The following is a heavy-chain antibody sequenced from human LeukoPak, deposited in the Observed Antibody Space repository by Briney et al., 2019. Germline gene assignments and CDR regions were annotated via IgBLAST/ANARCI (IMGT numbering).Heavy chain of an antibody. D-gene: IGHD3-22*01. Sequence: GGSLRLSCAASGFTFSSYAMSWVRQAPGKGLEWVSAISGSGGSTYYADSVKGRFTISRDDSKNTLYLQMNSLRAEDTAVYYCARESNYYDSSGYYPYYFDYWGQGTLVTVSS. CDR2: ISGSGGST. V-gene: IGHV3-23*01. J-gene: IGHJ4*02. CDR3: ARESNYYDSSGYYPYYFDY. CDR1: GFTFSSYA.